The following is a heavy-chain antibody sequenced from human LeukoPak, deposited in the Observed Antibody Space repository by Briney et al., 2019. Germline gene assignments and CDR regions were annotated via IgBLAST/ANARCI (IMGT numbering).Heavy chain of an antibody. CDR2: MNPNSGNT. CDR3: ARETEGYCSGGSCYWFDP. J-gene: IGHJ5*02. CDR1: GYTFTSYD. Sequence: ASVKVSCKASGYTFTSYDINWVRQATGQGLEWMGWMNPNSGNTGYAQKFQGRVTMTRNTSISTAYMELSSLRSEDTAVYYCARETEGYCSGGSCYWFDPWGQGTLVTVSS. D-gene: IGHD2-15*01. V-gene: IGHV1-8*01.